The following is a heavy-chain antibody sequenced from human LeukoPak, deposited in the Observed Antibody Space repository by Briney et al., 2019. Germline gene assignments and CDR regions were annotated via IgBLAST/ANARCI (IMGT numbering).Heavy chain of an antibody. CDR3: ATDGYCSGGSCYSYDN. V-gene: IGHV3-15*01. J-gene: IGHJ4*02. CDR2: SKSKTDGGTT. Sequence: GGSLRLSYAASGFTFSNAWVTWVRQAPGKGLEWVGRSKSKTDGGTTDYGAPVKGRFSISRDDSKSTLYLQMNSLKTEDTAVYYCATDGYCSGGSCYSYDNWGQGTLVTVSS. D-gene: IGHD2-15*01. CDR1: GFTFSNAW.